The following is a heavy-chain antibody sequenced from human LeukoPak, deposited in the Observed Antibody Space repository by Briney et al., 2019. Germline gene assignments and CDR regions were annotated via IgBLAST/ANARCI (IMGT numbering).Heavy chain of an antibody. CDR2: INGSGGTT. J-gene: IGHJ4*02. V-gene: IGHV3-23*01. D-gene: IGHD2-15*01. Sequence: GGSLRLSCAASGFTFTNYAMSWVRQAPGKGLEWVSAINGSGGTTYYEDSVKGRFTISRDNFKNTLYLQMNSLRAEDTAVYYCAKDRGYCSGGSCCFDYWGQGTLVTVSS. CDR3: AKDRGYCSGGSCCFDY. CDR1: GFTFTNYA.